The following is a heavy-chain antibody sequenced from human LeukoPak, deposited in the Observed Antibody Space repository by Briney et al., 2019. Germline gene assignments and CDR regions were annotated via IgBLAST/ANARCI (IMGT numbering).Heavy chain of an antibody. J-gene: IGHJ4*02. CDR2: ISSSSKYI. CDR3: ARVSTAVSLAIDY. V-gene: IGHV3-21*06. D-gene: IGHD6-13*01. Sequence: GSLRLSCAASGFTFSDYNMNWVRQAPGKGLEWVSVISSSSKYIYYADSVKGRFTISRDNAKNSLYLQMSSLRAEDTAVYYCARVSTAVSLAIDYWGQGTLVTVST. CDR1: GFTFSDYN.